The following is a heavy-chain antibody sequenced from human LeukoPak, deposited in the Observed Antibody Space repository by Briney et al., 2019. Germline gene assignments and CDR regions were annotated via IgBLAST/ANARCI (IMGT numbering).Heavy chain of an antibody. CDR1: GGSISSSSYY. CDR3: ARDFRVCSSGSCYSGPFDY. V-gene: IGHV4-39*07. Sequence: PSETLSLTCTVSGGSISSSSYYWGWIRQPPGKGLEWIGSIYHSWSTYFNPSLKSRVTISVDTSKNQFSLKLSSVAAADTAVYYCARDFRVCSSGSCYSGPFDYWGQGTLVTVSS. CDR2: IYHSWST. D-gene: IGHD2-15*01. J-gene: IGHJ4*02.